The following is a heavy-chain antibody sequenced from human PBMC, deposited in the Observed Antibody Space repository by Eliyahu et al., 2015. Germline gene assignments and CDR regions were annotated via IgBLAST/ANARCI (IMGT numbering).Heavy chain of an antibody. D-gene: IGHD2-21*01. Sequence: EVQLVESGGGLVQPGGSLRLSCAASGFTVSSNYMSWVRQAPGKGLEWVSVIYSGGSTYYADSVKGRFTISRDNSKNTLYLQMNSLRAEDTAVYYCARGPEHFYCGGDCYLDYWGQGTLVTVSS. CDR2: IYSGGST. J-gene: IGHJ4*02. CDR1: GFTVSSNY. CDR3: ARGPEHFYCGGDCYLDY. V-gene: IGHV3-66*01.